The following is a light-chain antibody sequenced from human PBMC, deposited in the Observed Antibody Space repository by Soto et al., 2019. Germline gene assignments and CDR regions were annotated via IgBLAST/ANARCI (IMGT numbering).Light chain of an antibody. CDR1: QSISIW. CDR2: DAS. J-gene: IGKJ2*01. V-gene: IGKV1-5*01. Sequence: DIQMTQSPSTLSASVGDRVTITCRASQSISIWLAWYQQKPGKAPKVLIYDASILQSGVPSRFSGSGSGTEFTLTISSLQPDDFATYYCQQYNNYPMYTFGQGTKLEVK. CDR3: QQYNNYPMYT.